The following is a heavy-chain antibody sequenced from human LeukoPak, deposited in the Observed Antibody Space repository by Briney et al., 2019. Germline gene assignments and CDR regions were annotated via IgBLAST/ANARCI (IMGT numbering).Heavy chain of an antibody. CDR3: ARVGVGGRYYFDY. Sequence: ASVKVSCKASGYTFTSYYIHWVRQASGQGLEWMGIINPSGGSTSYAQNFQGRVTMTRDTSTSTVYMELSSLRFEDTAVYYCARVGVGGRYYFDYWGQETLVTVSS. V-gene: IGHV1-46*01. CDR2: INPSGGST. D-gene: IGHD1-26*01. CDR1: GYTFTSYY. J-gene: IGHJ4*02.